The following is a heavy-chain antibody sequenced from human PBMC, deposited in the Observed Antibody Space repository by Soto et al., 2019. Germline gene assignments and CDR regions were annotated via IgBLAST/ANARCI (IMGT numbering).Heavy chain of an antibody. J-gene: IGHJ4*02. CDR1: GGSFSGYS. D-gene: IGHD3-10*01. Sequence: TSETLSLTCAVYGGSFSGYSWSWIRQPPGKGLEWIGYILHTGGTQYNPSLKSRVSMSVDKSKDQFSLHLTSVTAADTAVYYCARLQFGEGFDYWGQGALVTVSS. CDR2: ILHTGGT. V-gene: IGHV4-34*12. CDR3: ARLQFGEGFDY.